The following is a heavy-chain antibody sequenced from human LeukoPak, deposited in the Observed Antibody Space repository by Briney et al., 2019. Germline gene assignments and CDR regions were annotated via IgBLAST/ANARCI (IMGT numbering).Heavy chain of an antibody. J-gene: IGHJ6*02. Sequence: SGGSLRLSCAASGFIFSNYAMHWVRQAPGKGLEWVAVISYDGSNKYYADSVKGRFTISRDNSKNTLYLQMNSLRAEDTAVYYCAKPIGGIQLWLHYYYGMDVWGQGTTVTVSS. V-gene: IGHV3-30*18. CDR2: ISYDGSNK. CDR3: AKPIGGIQLWLHYYYGMDV. CDR1: GFIFSNYA. D-gene: IGHD5-18*01.